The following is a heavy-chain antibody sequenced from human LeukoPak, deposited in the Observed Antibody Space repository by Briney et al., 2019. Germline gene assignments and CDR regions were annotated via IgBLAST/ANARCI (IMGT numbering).Heavy chain of an antibody. Sequence: GRSLRLSCAASGFTFSSYAMHWVRQAPGKGLEWVAVISYDGSNKYYADSVKGRFTISRDNSKNTLYLQMNSLRAEDTAVYYCAGVAGGIVAGYYMDVWGKGTTVTVSS. CDR1: GFTFSSYA. CDR3: AGVAGGIVAGYYMDV. J-gene: IGHJ6*03. CDR2: ISYDGSNK. V-gene: IGHV3-30*04. D-gene: IGHD1-26*01.